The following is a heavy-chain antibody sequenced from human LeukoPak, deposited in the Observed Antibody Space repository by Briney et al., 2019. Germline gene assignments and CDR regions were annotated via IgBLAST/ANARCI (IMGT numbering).Heavy chain of an antibody. Sequence: SETLSLTCTVSGGSISSYYWSWIRQPPGKGLEWIGCIYYTGSTNYNPSLKSRVTISVDTSKSQFSLKLSSVTAADTAVYYCATGRAYSSVDYWGQGTLVTVSS. CDR3: ATGRAYSSVDY. CDR2: IYYTGST. J-gene: IGHJ4*02. D-gene: IGHD6-19*01. V-gene: IGHV4-59*01. CDR1: GGSISSYY.